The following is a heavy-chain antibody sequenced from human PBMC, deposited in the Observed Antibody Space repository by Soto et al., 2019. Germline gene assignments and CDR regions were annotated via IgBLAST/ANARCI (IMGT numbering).Heavy chain of an antibody. CDR2: ISPEGNNA. CDR3: VRGPSHGAFDI. Sequence: QVQLVESGGDVVQPGRSLRLSCAASGSTFSSYDIHWVRQAPGKGLEWVAHISPEGNNAYYADSVKGRFTISRDNARNTVYLQVNSLRPEDAAVYSCVRGPSHGAFDIWGQGTLVTVSS. CDR1: GSTFSSYD. J-gene: IGHJ3*02. V-gene: IGHV3-30-3*01.